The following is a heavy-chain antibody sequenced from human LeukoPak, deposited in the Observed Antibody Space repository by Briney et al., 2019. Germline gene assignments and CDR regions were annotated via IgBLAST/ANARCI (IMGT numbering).Heavy chain of an antibody. D-gene: IGHD3-22*01. CDR3: AKGYYYDSSGYSAYYFDY. CDR2: ISWNSGSI. Sequence: PGGSLRLSCAASGFTFDDYAMHWVRHAPGKGLEWVSGISWNSGSIGYADSVKGRFTISRDNAKNSLYLQMNSLRAEDTALYYCAKGYYYDSSGYSAYYFDYWGQGTLSPSPQ. V-gene: IGHV3-9*01. CDR1: GFTFDDYA. J-gene: IGHJ4*02.